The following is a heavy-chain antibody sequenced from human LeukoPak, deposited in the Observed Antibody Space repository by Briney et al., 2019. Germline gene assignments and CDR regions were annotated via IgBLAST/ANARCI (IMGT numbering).Heavy chain of an antibody. J-gene: IGHJ4*02. CDR1: GFTFSTYW. D-gene: IGHD4-17*01. V-gene: IGHV3-7*01. CDR3: VRLFGGVTTFDY. Sequence: GESLRLSCAASGFTFSTYWMSWVRLGPGKGLEWVASIHPNGEDRYHVDSVKGRFTISRDNAKNSLFLQMNSLRAEDTAVYYCVRLFGGVTTFDYWGQGTLVAVSS. CDR2: IHPNGEDR.